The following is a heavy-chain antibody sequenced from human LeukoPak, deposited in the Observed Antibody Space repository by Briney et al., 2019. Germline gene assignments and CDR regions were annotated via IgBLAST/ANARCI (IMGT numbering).Heavy chain of an antibody. D-gene: IGHD3-3*01. Sequence: HPGGSLRLSCAASGFTFSSYAMHWVRQAPGKGLEWVAVISYDGSNKYYADSVKGRFTISRDNSKNTLYLQMNSLRAEDTAVYYCAKGFLEWLSTPNWFDPWGQGTLVTVSS. V-gene: IGHV3-30-3*01. CDR1: GFTFSSYA. CDR3: AKGFLEWLSTPNWFDP. J-gene: IGHJ5*02. CDR2: ISYDGSNK.